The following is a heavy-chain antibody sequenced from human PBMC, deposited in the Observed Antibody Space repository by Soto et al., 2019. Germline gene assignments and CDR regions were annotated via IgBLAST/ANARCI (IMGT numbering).Heavy chain of an antibody. J-gene: IGHJ3*02. CDR2: INHSGST. CDR3: ARIEPTFEAFDI. V-gene: IGHV4-34*01. Sequence: SETLCLTCAVYGGSVSGYYGSGIRQPPGKGLEWIGEINHSGSTNYNPSLKSRVTISVDTSKNQFSLKLSSVTAADTAVYYCARIEPTFEAFDIWGQGTMVTVSS. CDR1: GGSVSGYY.